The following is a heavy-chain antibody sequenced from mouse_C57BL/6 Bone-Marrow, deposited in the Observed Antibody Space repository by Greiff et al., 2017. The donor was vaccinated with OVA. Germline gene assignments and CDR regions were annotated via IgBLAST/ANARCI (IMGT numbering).Heavy chain of an antibody. CDR1: GFTFSSYA. V-gene: IGHV5-4*03. CDR2: ISDGGSYT. Sequence: EVNLVESGGGLVKPGGSLKLSCAASGFTFSSYAMSWVRQTPEKRLEWVATISDGGSYTYYPDNVKGRFTISRDNAKNNLYLQMSHLKSEDTAMYDCARARWDGAMDYWGQGTSVTVSS. J-gene: IGHJ4*01. CDR3: ARARWDGAMDY. D-gene: IGHD4-1*01.